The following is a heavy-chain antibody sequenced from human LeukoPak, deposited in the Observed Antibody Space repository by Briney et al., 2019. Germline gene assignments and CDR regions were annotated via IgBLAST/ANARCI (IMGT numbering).Heavy chain of an antibody. V-gene: IGHV4-39*01. CDR1: GGAIISDNFY. Sequence: SETLSLTCTVSGGAIISDNFYWGWVRHPPGKGLEWVGSINYSGTTYYNPSLRSRLSISVDTSRTQFFLRLISVTAADTAVYYCGRLFDSWGQGILVTVSS. J-gene: IGHJ4*02. CDR2: INYSGTT. CDR3: GRLFDS.